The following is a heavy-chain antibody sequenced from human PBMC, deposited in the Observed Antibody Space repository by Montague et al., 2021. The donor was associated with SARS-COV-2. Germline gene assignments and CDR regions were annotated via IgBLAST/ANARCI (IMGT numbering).Heavy chain of an antibody. CDR2: FHHIVGT. D-gene: IGHD2-2*01. V-gene: IGHV4-4*02. Sequence: SETLSLTCAVSGDSMSSNNWWTWVRQSPGKGLEWIGEFHHIVGTNYNPSLKSRVSISVDKSRNQFSLNLNSVTAADTAFYYCATVFGGCSATSCYLYNWGQGTLVTVSS. CDR1: GDSMSSNNW. J-gene: IGHJ4*02. CDR3: ATVFGGCSATSCYLYN.